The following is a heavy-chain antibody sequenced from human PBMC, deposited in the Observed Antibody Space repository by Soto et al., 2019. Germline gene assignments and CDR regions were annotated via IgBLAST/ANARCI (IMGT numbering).Heavy chain of an antibody. CDR2: ISGSGGST. V-gene: IGHV3-23*01. Sequence: GGALRLSCAASGFIFISYAMSWVLQAPWKGLEWVSAISGSGGSTYYADSVKGRSTISRDNSKNTLYLQMNSLRAEDTAVYYCAKDRAGATFVYWFDPWGRGTLVTVSS. D-gene: IGHD1-26*01. J-gene: IGHJ5*02. CDR3: AKDRAGATFVYWFDP. CDR1: GFIFISYA.